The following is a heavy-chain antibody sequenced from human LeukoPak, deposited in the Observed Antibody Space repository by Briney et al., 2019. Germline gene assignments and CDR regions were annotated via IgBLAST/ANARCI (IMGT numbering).Heavy chain of an antibody. D-gene: IGHD5-18*01. CDR3: ARGYTYGLDF. CDR1: GFTFSTYE. Sequence: PGGSLRLSCAASGFTFSTYEMNWVRQAPRKGLEWVSYISSSGSTIYYADSVKGRFTISRHNARNSLYLQMNSLRAEDTAIYYCARGYTYGLDFWGQGTLVTVSS. J-gene: IGHJ4*02. V-gene: IGHV3-48*03. CDR2: ISSSGSTI.